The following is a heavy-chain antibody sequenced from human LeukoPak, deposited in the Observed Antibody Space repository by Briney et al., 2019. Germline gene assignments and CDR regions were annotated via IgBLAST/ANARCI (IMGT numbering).Heavy chain of an antibody. V-gene: IGHV1-2*02. CDR2: INPNSGGT. J-gene: IGHJ4*02. Sequence: ASVKVSCKASGYTFTGYYMHWVQQAPGQGLEWMGWINPNSGGTNYAQKFQGRVTMTRDTSISTAYMELSRLRSDDTAVYYCARVAMDIVVVPAAIESYSSSWLFDYWGQGTLVTVSS. D-gene: IGHD2-2*02. CDR3: ARVAMDIVVVPAAIESYSSSWLFDY. CDR1: GYTFTGYY.